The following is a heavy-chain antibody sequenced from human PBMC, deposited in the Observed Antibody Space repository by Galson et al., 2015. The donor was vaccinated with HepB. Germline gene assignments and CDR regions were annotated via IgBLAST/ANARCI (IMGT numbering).Heavy chain of an antibody. CDR2: ISNDGNNK. J-gene: IGHJ4*02. CDR3: ARRYGSAWNLGY. Sequence: SLRLSCAASGFTFSSSGMHWVRQAPGKGLEWVAAISNDGNNKYYADSVKGRFTISRDNSKNTLYLQMNSLGAEDTAMYYCARRYGSAWNLGYWGQGTRVIVSS. D-gene: IGHD6-19*01. V-gene: IGHV3-30*03. CDR1: GFTFSSSG.